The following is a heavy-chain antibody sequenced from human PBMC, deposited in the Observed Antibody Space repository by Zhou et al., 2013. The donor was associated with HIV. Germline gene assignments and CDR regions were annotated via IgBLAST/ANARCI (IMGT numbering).Heavy chain of an antibody. V-gene: IGHV1-2*02. Sequence: QVQVVQSGAEVKKPGASVKVSCKASGYTFTGYYMHWVRQAPGQGLEWMGWINPNSGGTKYAQKFQGRVTMTRDTSTRTVFVHLSSLRSDDTAVHFXVRGEGTYYYDSSGYYPWVSWGQGTLVTVSS. CDR2: INPNSGGT. J-gene: IGHJ5*02. CDR1: GYTFTGYY. D-gene: IGHD3-22*01. CDR3: VRGEGTYYYDSSGYYPWVS.